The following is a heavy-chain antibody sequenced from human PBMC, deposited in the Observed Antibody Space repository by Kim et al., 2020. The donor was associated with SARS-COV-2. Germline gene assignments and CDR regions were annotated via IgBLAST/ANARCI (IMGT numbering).Heavy chain of an antibody. Sequence: RYSPSFQGKVTISADKSISTAYLQWSSLKASDTAMYYCARHPARKYYFDYWGQGTLVTVSS. V-gene: IGHV5-51*01. CDR3: ARHPARKYYFDY. J-gene: IGHJ4*02.